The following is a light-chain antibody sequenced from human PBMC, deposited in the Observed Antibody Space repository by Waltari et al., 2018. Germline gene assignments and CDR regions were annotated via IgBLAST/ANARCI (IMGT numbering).Light chain of an antibody. J-gene: IGKJ1*01. CDR1: QSISSW. CDR2: KAS. Sequence: DIQVTQSPSTLSASLGDRVTITCRASQSISSWLAWYQQKPGKAPKILIKKASSLESGVPSRFTGSGSGTDFTLTISSLQPEDFATYYCQQSYSTPWTFGQGTKVEIK. CDR3: QQSYSTPWT. V-gene: IGKV1-5*03.